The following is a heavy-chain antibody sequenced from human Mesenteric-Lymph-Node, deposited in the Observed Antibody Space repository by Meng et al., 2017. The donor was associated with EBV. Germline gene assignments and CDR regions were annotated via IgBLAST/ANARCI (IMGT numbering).Heavy chain of an antibody. J-gene: IGHJ4*02. CDR3: ARDGVDPVAAF. Sequence: QVTRVHCWSELKQRGASVQVSCKASGDIFSQYGLSWLRQAPGQGLEWMGWTSVYKGDTKYAQKVQGRVTMTTDTSTSTAYMELRSLRSDDTAIYFCARDGVDPVAAFWGQGTLVTVSS. CDR1: GDIFSQYG. V-gene: IGHV1-18*01. D-gene: IGHD6-19*01. CDR2: TSVYKGDT.